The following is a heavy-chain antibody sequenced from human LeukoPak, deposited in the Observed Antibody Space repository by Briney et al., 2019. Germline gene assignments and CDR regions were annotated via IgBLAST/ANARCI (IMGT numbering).Heavy chain of an antibody. J-gene: IGHJ4*02. CDR1: GGSISSDDYY. V-gene: IGHV4-30-4*08. D-gene: IGHD2-2*01. CDR2: IYYSGST. Sequence: SETLSLTCTVSGGSISSDDYYWSWIRQPPGKGLEWIGYIYYSGSTYYNPSLKSRVTISVDTSKNQFSLKLSSLTAADTAVYYCAREGRYCSSTSCYWTFDFWGQGTLVTVSS. CDR3: AREGRYCSSTSCYWTFDF.